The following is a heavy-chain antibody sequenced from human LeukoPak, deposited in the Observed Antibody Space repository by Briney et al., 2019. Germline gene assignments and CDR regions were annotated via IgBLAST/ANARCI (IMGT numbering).Heavy chain of an antibody. J-gene: IGHJ5*02. Sequence: GGSLRLSCAASGFTFSSYSMNWVRQAPGKGLEWVSSISSSSSYIYYADSVKGRFTISRDNAKNSLYLQMNSLRAEDTAVYYCAQSRITGTTDWFDPWGQGTLVTVSS. CDR2: ISSSSSYI. CDR3: AQSRITGTTDWFDP. CDR1: GFTFSSYS. D-gene: IGHD1-7*01. V-gene: IGHV3-21*01.